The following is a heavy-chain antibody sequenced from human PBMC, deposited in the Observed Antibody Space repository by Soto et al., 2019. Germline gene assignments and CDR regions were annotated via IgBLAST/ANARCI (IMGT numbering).Heavy chain of an antibody. D-gene: IGHD6-19*01. Sequence: PGGSLRLSCAASGFTLSSYGMHWVRKAPGKGLEWVAVISYDGRNKYYADSVKGRFTISRDNSKNTLYLQMSSLRPEDTAVYYCVKDGSSGWPYYYGMDVWGQGTTVTVSS. V-gene: IGHV3-30*18. CDR2: ISYDGRNK. J-gene: IGHJ6*02. CDR1: GFTLSSYG. CDR3: VKDGSSGWPYYYGMDV.